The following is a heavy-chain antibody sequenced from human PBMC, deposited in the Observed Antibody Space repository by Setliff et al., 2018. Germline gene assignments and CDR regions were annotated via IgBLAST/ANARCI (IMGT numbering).Heavy chain of an antibody. CDR3: ARAGLAAAGRKGVFDH. V-gene: IGHV1-46*01. D-gene: IGHD6-25*01. CDR2: INPGGLTS. CDR1: GYSFTSHY. Sequence: ASVKVSCKTSGYSFTSHYMHWVRQAPGQGLEWMGIINPGGLTSSSTQKFEGRVTMTRDTSTSTVYMELNSLTSDDTAVYYCARAGLAAAGRKGVFDHWGQGALVTVSS. J-gene: IGHJ4*02.